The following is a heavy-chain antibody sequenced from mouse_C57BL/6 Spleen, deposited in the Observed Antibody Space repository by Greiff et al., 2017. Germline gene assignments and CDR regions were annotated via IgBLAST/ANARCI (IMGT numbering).Heavy chain of an antibody. D-gene: IGHD1-1*01. Sequence: QVQLQQPGAELVKPGASVKLSCKASGYTFTSYWMHWVKQRPGRGLEWIGRIDPNSGGTKYNEKFKSKATLTVDKPSSTAYMQLSSLTSEDSSVYYCASTHYGSSYYAMDYWGQGTSVTVSS. J-gene: IGHJ4*01. CDR2: IDPNSGGT. CDR1: GYTFTSYW. CDR3: ASTHYGSSYYAMDY. V-gene: IGHV1-72*01.